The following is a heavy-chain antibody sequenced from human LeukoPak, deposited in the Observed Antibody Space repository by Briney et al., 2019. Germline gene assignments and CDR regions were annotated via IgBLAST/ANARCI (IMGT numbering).Heavy chain of an antibody. Sequence: SETLSLTCTVSGGSISSSSYYWGWIRQPPGKGLEWIGSIYYSGSTYYNPSLKSRVTISVDTSKNQFSLKLSSVTAADTAVYYCATDGWSRDAFDIWGQGTMVTVSS. CDR1: GGSISSSSYY. J-gene: IGHJ3*02. CDR3: ATDGWSRDAFDI. D-gene: IGHD3-10*01. V-gene: IGHV4-39*07. CDR2: IYYSGST.